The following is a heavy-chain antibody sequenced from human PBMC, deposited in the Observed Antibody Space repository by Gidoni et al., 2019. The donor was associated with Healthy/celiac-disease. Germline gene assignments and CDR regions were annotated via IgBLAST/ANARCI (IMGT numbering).Heavy chain of an antibody. J-gene: IGHJ4*02. CDR2: ISGSGGST. CDR1: GFNFSSYA. V-gene: IGHV3-23*01. Sequence: EVQLLESGGGLVQPGGSLRLSCAASGFNFSSYAMSWVRQAPGKGLEWVSAISGSGGSTYYADSVKGRFTISRDNSKNTLYLQMNSLRAEDTAVYYCANRGSGPEYPFDYWGQGTLVTVSA. CDR3: ANRGSGPEYPFDY. D-gene: IGHD2-15*01.